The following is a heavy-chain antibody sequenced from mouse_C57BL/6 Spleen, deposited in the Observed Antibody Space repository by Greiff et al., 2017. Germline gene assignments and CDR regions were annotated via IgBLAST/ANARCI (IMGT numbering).Heavy chain of an antibody. D-gene: IGHD4-1*01. CDR1: GYAFSSSW. V-gene: IGHV1-82*01. CDR3: ARDWYYAMDY. J-gene: IGHJ4*01. Sequence: VQLQQSGPELVKPGASVQISCKASGYAFSSSWMNWVKQRPGKGLEWIGRIYPGDGDTNYNGKFKGKATLTADKSSSTAYMQLSSLTSEDSAVYFFARDWYYAMDYWGQGTSVTVSS. CDR2: IYPGDGDT.